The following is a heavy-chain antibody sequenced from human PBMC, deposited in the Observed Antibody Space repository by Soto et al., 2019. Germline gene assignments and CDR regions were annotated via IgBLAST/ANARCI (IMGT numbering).Heavy chain of an antibody. CDR1: GFTFSNAW. J-gene: IGHJ4*02. CDR3: TTDAVVVPAAMDY. Sequence: GGSLRLSCAASGFTFSNAWMNWVRQAPGKGLEWVGRIKSKTDGGTTDYAAPVKGRFTISRDDSKNTLYLQMNSLKTEDTAVYYCTTDAVVVPAAMDYWGQGTLVTVSS. V-gene: IGHV3-15*07. D-gene: IGHD2-2*01. CDR2: IKSKTDGGTT.